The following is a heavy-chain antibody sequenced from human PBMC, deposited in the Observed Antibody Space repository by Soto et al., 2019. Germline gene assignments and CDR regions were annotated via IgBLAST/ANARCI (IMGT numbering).Heavy chain of an antibody. V-gene: IGHV4-31*03. Sequence: SESLSLTCTVSGGSISSGGYYWSWIRQHPGKGLEWIGYIYYSGSTYYNPSLKSRVTISVDTSKNQFSLKLSSVTAADTAVYYCARKAAAGRLDYWGQGTLVTVSS. J-gene: IGHJ4*02. CDR2: IYYSGST. D-gene: IGHD6-13*01. CDR1: GGSISSGGYY. CDR3: ARKAAAGRLDY.